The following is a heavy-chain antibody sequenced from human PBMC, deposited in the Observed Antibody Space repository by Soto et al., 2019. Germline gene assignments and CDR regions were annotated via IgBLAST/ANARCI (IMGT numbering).Heavy chain of an antibody. CDR2: ISSSSSYI. D-gene: IGHD6-19*01. Sequence: EVQLVESGGGLVKPGGSLRLSCAASGFTFSSYSMNWVRQAPGKGLEWVSSISSSSSYIYYADSVKGRFTISRDNAKNSLYLQMNSLRAEDTAVFYCARDQIAVYYFDYWGQGTLVTVSS. CDR1: GFTFSSYS. V-gene: IGHV3-21*01. CDR3: ARDQIAVYYFDY. J-gene: IGHJ4*02.